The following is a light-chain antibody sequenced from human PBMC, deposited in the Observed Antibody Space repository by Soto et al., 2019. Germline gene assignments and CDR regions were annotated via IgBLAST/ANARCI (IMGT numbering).Light chain of an antibody. V-gene: IGLV2-14*01. CDR1: SSDVGGYNY. CDR3: SAYTSSSTLDVV. CDR2: DVS. Sequence: QSALTQPASVSGSPGQSITISCTGTSSDVGGYNYVSWYQQHPGKAPKLMIYDVSNRPSGVSNRFSGYKSGNTASLTISGLQAEDEADYYCSAYTSSSTLDVVFGGGTKRTVL. J-gene: IGLJ2*01.